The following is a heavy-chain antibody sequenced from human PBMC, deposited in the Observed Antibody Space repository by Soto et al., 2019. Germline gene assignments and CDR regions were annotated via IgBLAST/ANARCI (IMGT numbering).Heavy chain of an antibody. D-gene: IGHD3-3*01. J-gene: IGHJ5*02. CDR3: AAQRITIFGVVTTPNWFDP. CDR2: LYHSGTT. Sequence: PSETLPFPCALSGGPISSRSYSWCCILQPPEKSIGPSGYLYHSGTTYYTPSLKCRVTISVDRSKDQFSLRLSSVTAADTAVYYCAAQRITIFGVVTTPNWFDPWGQGTLVTVSS. V-gene: IGHV4-30-2*01. CDR1: GGPISSRSYS.